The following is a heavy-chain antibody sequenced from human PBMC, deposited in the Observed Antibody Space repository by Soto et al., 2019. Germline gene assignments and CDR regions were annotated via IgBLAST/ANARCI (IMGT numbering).Heavy chain of an antibody. D-gene: IGHD6-19*01. CDR1: GGSISSDDYY. CDR2: IYYSGST. V-gene: IGHV4-30-4*01. CDR3: ARALAVAGWFDP. J-gene: IGHJ5*02. Sequence: SETLSLTCTVSGGSISSDDYYWSWLRQPPGKGLEWIGYIYYSGSTYYNPSLKSRVTISVDTSKNQFSLKLSSVTAADTAVYYCARALAVAGWFDPWGQGTLVTVSS.